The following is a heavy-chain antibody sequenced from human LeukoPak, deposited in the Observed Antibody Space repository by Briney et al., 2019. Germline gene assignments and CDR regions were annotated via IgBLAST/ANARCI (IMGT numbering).Heavy chain of an antibody. D-gene: IGHD1-26*01. CDR2: IDTGVNT. V-gene: IGHV3-66*02. J-gene: IGHJ4*02. Sequence: GGSLRLSCAASGFTVSNNYMSWVRQAPGKGLEWVSIIDTGVNTYYADSVKGRFTISRDNSKNTLYLQMNSLTAEDTAVYYCAKRMSGSYYPEYWGQGTLVTVSS. CDR1: GFTVSNNY. CDR3: AKRMSGSYYPEY.